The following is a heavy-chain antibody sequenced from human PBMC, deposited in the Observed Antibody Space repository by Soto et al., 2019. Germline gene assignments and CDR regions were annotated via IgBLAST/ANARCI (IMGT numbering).Heavy chain of an antibody. CDR2: IKQDGSEK. Sequence: GGSLRLSCAASGFTFSSYWMSWVRQAPGKGLEWVANIKQDGSEKYYVDSVKGRFTISRDNAKNSLYLQMNSLRAEDTAVYYCARDMSYYDILDHESYGMDVWGQGTTVTVSS. CDR3: ARDMSYYDILDHESYGMDV. CDR1: GFTFSSYW. J-gene: IGHJ6*02. D-gene: IGHD3-9*01. V-gene: IGHV3-7*01.